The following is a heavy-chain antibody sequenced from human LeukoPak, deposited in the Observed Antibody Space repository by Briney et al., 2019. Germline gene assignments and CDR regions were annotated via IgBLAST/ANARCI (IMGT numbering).Heavy chain of an antibody. Sequence: GGSLRLSCAASGFTFSSYCMRWVRQAPGKGLEWVSHIYSDGSSKYYASSMKGLIITAKDNAKKTLYLEMNSLRAEDTAVYYYSRPGSAPYLFWGQGTLVTVST. CDR3: SRPGSAPYLF. CDR2: IYSDGSSK. V-gene: IGHV3-74*01. D-gene: IGHD1-14*01. J-gene: IGHJ4*02. CDR1: GFTFSSYC.